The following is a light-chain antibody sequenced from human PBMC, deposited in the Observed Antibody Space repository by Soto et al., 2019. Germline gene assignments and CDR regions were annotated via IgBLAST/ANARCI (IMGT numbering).Light chain of an antibody. V-gene: IGLV1-47*01. J-gene: IGLJ2*01. Sequence: QAVVTQPPSASGTPGQRVTISCSGSSSNIGRNYVYWYQQLPGTAPKLLVYRSDQRPSGVPDRFSGSKSGTSASLAISGLRSEDEADYYCAVWDDSHVLFGGGTKLTVL. CDR1: SSNIGRNY. CDR3: AVWDDSHVL. CDR2: RSD.